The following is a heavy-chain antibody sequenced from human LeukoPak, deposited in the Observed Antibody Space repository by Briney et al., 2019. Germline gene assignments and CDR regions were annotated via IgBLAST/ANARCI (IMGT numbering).Heavy chain of an antibody. V-gene: IGHV4-39*07. CDR1: GGSISSTTYY. D-gene: IGHD6-13*01. Sequence: SETLSLTCTVSGGSISSTTYYWGWIRQPPGKGLEWIGSIYYSGSTYYNPSLKSRVTILIYTSKNQFSLKLPSVTAADTAVYYCARVGYSSCWYYFDNWGQGTLVTVS. CDR3: ARVGYSSCWYYFDN. J-gene: IGHJ4*02. CDR2: IYYSGST.